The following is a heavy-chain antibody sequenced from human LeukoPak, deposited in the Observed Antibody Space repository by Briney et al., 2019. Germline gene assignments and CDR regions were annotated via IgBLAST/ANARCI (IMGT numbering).Heavy chain of an antibody. CDR1: GYTFTGYY. J-gene: IGHJ6*03. Sequence: ASVKVSCKASGYTFTGYYMHWVRQAPGQGLEWMGWINPNSGDTNYAQKFQGRVTMTRDMSTSTVYMELSSLRSEDTAVYYCARGGAVTTRPIYYYYYMDVWGKGTTVTISS. V-gene: IGHV1-2*02. CDR2: INPNSGDT. D-gene: IGHD4-17*01. CDR3: ARGGAVTTRPIYYYYYMDV.